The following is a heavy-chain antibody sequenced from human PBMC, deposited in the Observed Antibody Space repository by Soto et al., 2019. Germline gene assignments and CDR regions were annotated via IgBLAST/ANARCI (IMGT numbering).Heavy chain of an antibody. V-gene: IGHV3-74*01. CDR1: GFAFSDYW. Sequence: VQLVESGGGLVQPGGSLRLSCATSGFAFSDYWMHWARQVPGKGLVWLSRINSDGSGTGYADSVGGRFTIFRDNAKRTVYLQMNSLTVEDTAVYYCVEEGGAGTGYWGQGTMVTVSS. CDR3: VEEGGAGTGY. CDR2: INSDGSGT. J-gene: IGHJ4*02.